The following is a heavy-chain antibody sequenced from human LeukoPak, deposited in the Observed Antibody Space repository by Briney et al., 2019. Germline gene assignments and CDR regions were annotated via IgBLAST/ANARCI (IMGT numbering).Heavy chain of an antibody. J-gene: IGHJ6*02. Sequence: SVKVSCKASGGTFSSYAISWVRQAPGQGLEWMGGIIPIFGTANYAQKFQGRVTITADESTSTAYMELSSLRSEDTAVYYCARDQRDRYYDFWSGYYPDYGMDVWGQGTTVTVSS. D-gene: IGHD3-3*01. CDR1: GGTFSSYA. CDR3: ARDQRDRYYDFWSGYYPDYGMDV. V-gene: IGHV1-69*13. CDR2: IIPIFGTA.